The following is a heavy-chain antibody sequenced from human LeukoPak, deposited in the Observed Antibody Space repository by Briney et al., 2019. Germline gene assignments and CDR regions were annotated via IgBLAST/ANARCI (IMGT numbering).Heavy chain of an antibody. CDR2: ISYDGSNK. D-gene: IGHD3-16*01. J-gene: IGHJ6*02. CDR1: GFTFSSYA. CDR3: ARDRWNYDYVWGSYTPRDYYYGMDV. Sequence: GGSLRLSCAASGFTFSSYAMHWVRQAPGKGLEWVAVISYDGSNKYYADSVKGRFTISRDNSKNTLYLQMNSLRAEDTAVYYCARDRWNYDYVWGSYTPRDYYYGMDVWGQGTTVTVSS. V-gene: IGHV3-30-3*01.